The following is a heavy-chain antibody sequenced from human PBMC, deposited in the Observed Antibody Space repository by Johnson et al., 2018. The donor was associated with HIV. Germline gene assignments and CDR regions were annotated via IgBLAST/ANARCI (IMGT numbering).Heavy chain of an antibody. Sequence: VQLVESGGGLVQPGGSLRLSCAASGFTFSSYGMSWVRQAPGKGLEWVSGVTGTGGDTYYAESVKGRFTISRDNSKNTLYLQMNKLRAEQPAVYSCASQVRWLRLAVDAFDIWGQGTMVTVSS. D-gene: IGHD4-23*01. V-gene: IGHV3-23*04. CDR2: VTGTGGDT. CDR1: GFTFSSYG. J-gene: IGHJ3*02. CDR3: ASQVRWLRLAVDAFDI.